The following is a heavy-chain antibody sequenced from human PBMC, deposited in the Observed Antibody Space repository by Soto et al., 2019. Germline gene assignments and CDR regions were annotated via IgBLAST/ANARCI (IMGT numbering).Heavy chain of an antibody. CDR3: ARHKGRLQLGGNYYYILDV. D-gene: IGHD5-12*01. V-gene: IGHV1-69*13. Sequence: SVKVSCKASGGTFSTSALSCVRQAPGQGLEWMGGIMPVFPTPDYAQKFQGRVTITADESTSTAYMELGGLTSDDTAVYYCARHKGRLQLGGNYYYILDVWGQGPRSPS. CDR1: GGTFSTSA. CDR2: IMPVFPTP. J-gene: IGHJ6*02.